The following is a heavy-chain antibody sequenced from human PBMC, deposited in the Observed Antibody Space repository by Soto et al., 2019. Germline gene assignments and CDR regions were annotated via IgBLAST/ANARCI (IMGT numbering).Heavy chain of an antibody. J-gene: IGHJ4*02. D-gene: IGHD4-4*01. Sequence: EVQLLESGGGLVQPGGSLRLSCAASGFIFNAYAMTWVRQAPGKGLEWVSAIGGSGGNTYYAASVKGRFTISRDNSKDTVDLEMKRLRVEDTAVYFCARVASDYINSADHWGQGTLVTVSS. CDR3: ARVASDYINSADH. CDR1: GFIFNAYA. CDR2: IGGSGGNT. V-gene: IGHV3-23*01.